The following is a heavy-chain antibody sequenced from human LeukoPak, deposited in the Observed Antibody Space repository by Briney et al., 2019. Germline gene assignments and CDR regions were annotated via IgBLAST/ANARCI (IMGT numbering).Heavy chain of an antibody. CDR1: GFTFSGSA. V-gene: IGHV3-73*01. J-gene: IGHJ3*02. Sequence: PGGSLRLYCAASGFTFSGSAMHWVRQAPGEGLEWVGRIRSKANSYATAYAASVKGRFTISRDDSKNTAYLQMNSLKTEDTAVYYCTIVGAADAFDIWGQGTMVTVSS. CDR3: TIVGAADAFDI. D-gene: IGHD1-26*01. CDR2: IRSKANSYAT.